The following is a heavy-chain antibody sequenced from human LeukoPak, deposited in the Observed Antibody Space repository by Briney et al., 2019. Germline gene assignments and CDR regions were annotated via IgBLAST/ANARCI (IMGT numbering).Heavy chain of an antibody. CDR3: ARDGPTAAPMVY. CDR1: GHKFTSYG. CDR2: INPSGGST. D-gene: IGHD2-2*01. J-gene: IGHJ4*02. V-gene: IGHV1-46*01. Sequence: ASPKLSCKASGHKFTSYGISWVREGPRQRLEWMGIINPSGGSTSYAQRFQGRVAMTRDTSTTTVYMEVNSLTSEDTAVYLCARDGPTAAPMVYWGQGTLVTVSP.